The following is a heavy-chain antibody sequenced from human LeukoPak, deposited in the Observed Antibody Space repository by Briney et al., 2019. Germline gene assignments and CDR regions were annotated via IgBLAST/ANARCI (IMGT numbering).Heavy chain of an antibody. V-gene: IGHV1-2*06. CDR2: INPNSGGT. CDR1: GYTFTGYY. J-gene: IGHJ1*01. CDR3: ASLAYCVDDCYWNRKKYFQH. Sequence: RASVKVSCXASGYTFTGYYMHWVRQAPGQGLGWMGRINPNSGGTNYAQKFQGRVTMTRDTSISTAYMELSRLRSDDTAVYYCASLAYCVDDCYWNRKKYFQHWGQGTLVTVSS. D-gene: IGHD2-21*02.